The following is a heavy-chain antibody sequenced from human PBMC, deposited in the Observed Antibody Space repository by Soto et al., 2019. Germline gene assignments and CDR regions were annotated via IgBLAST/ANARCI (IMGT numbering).Heavy chain of an antibody. CDR2: ISADNGNT. D-gene: IGHD4-17*01. Sequence: ASVKVSCKASGYTFTSFGISWVRQAPGQGLEWMGWISADNGNTKYAQKLQGRVTMTTDTSMSTAYMELRSLRSDDTAVYYCARAPTVVMNNWFDTWGQGNLVTVSS. J-gene: IGHJ5*02. V-gene: IGHV1-18*04. CDR1: GYTFTSFG. CDR3: ARAPTVVMNNWFDT.